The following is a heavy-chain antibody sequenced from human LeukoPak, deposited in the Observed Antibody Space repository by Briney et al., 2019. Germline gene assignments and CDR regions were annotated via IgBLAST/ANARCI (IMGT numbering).Heavy chain of an antibody. CDR2: IYYSGST. D-gene: IGHD4-17*01. CDR3: AREMTTVTSAGRTHWFDP. V-gene: IGHV4-30-4*08. J-gene: IGHJ5*02. CDR1: GGSISSGDYY. Sequence: PSQTLSLTCTVSGGSISSGDYYWSWIRQPPGKGLEWIGYIYYSGSTYYNPSLKSRVTISVDTSKNQSSLKLSSVTAADTAVYYCAREMTTVTSAGRTHWFDPWGQGTLVTVSS.